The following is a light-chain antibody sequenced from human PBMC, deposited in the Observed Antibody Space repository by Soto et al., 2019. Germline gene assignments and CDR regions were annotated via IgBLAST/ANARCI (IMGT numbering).Light chain of an antibody. CDR3: QQYGSSFIT. Sequence: EIVLTQSPGTLSLSPGERATLSCRASQSVSSSYLAWYQRKPGQAPRLLIYGASSRATGIPDRFSGSGSGTDFTLTISRLEPEDFAVYYCQQYGSSFITFGQGTRLEIK. CDR1: QSVSSSY. V-gene: IGKV3-20*01. J-gene: IGKJ5*01. CDR2: GAS.